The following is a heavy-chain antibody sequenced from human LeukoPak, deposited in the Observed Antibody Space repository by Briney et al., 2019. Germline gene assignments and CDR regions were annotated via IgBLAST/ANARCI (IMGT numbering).Heavy chain of an antibody. D-gene: IGHD3-3*01. V-gene: IGHV1-18*01. CDR1: GYTFTSYG. CDR2: ISAYNGNT. CDR3: ATEYDFWSGYYNYYHYMDV. J-gene: IGHJ6*03. Sequence: ASVKVSCKASGYTFTSYGISWVRQAPGQGLEWMGWISAYNGNTNYAQKLQGRVTMTTDTSTSTAYMELRSLRSDDTAVYYCATEYDFWSGYYNYYHYMDVWGKGTTVTVPS.